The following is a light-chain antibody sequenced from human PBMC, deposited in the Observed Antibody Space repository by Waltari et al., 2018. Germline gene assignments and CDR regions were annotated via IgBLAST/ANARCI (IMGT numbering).Light chain of an antibody. CDR2: GAS. V-gene: IGKV3-20*01. CDR1: QSVSRT. Sequence: EIVLTQSPGTLSLSPGERATLSCRAIQSVSRTLAWYQQKPGQAPKLLIYGASISATGIPDRFTDSGSGTDFSLTISSLEPEDXXIYFCQHYVRLPATFGQGTKVEIK. CDR3: QHYVRLPAT. J-gene: IGKJ1*01.